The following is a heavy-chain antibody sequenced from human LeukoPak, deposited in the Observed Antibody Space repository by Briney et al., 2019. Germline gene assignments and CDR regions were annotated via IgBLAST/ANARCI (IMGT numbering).Heavy chain of an antibody. CDR3: ATLDAGYYYYYMDV. J-gene: IGHJ6*03. CDR1: GGTFSSYA. D-gene: IGHD5-18*01. V-gene: IGHV1-69*05. Sequence: SVKVSCKASGGTFSSYAISWVRQAPGQGLEWMGRIIPIFGTANYARKFQGRVTITTDESTSTAYMELSSPRSEDTAVYYCATLDAGYYYYYMDVWGKGTTVTVSS. CDR2: IIPIFGTA.